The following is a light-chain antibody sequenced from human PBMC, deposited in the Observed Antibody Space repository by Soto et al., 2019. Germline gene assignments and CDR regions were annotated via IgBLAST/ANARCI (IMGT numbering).Light chain of an antibody. J-gene: IGLJ1*01. CDR1: SSDVGGYNY. CDR3: SSYTSSSTLP. CDR2: DVS. Sequence: QSALTQPASVSGSPGQSITISCTGTSSDVGGYNYVSWYQQHPGKAPKLMIYDVSNRPSGVSNRFSGSKSGNTASLTISGLQAEDEADYYCSSYTSSSTLPFGTGTKLTLL. V-gene: IGLV2-14*01.